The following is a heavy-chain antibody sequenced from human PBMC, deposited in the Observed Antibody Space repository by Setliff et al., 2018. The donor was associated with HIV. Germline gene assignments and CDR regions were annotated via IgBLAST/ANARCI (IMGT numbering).Heavy chain of an antibody. J-gene: IGHJ6*02. CDR2: ISGDIGDI. D-gene: IGHD3-9*01. CDR1: GYTISAHG. Sequence: ASVKVSCKASGYTISAHGVSWVRHVPGHGLEWMGWISGDIGDIKYSQRFEGRLTMTTETSTNTAYMELRSLRSDDTAVYYCAIDGLSYNILPGSIAYFHSGMDVWGQGTTVTVSS. V-gene: IGHV1-18*01. CDR3: AIDGLSYNILPGSIAYFHSGMDV.